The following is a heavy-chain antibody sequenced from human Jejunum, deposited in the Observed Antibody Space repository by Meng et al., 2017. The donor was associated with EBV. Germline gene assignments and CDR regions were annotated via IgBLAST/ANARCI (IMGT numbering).Heavy chain of an antibody. J-gene: IGHJ4*02. V-gene: IGHV1-2*06. CDR1: GYTFTGYF. CDR3: ARDYSDSSRQGY. D-gene: IGHD3-22*01. Sequence: QVQLVQSGAEVKQPGASVRVSCKASGYTFTGYFIHWVRQAPGQGLEWMGRINPNSGGTSYTQKFQGRVTMTRDTSITTAYMELSRLGSDDTAVYYCARDYSDSSRQGYWGQGTLVTSPQ. CDR2: INPNSGGT.